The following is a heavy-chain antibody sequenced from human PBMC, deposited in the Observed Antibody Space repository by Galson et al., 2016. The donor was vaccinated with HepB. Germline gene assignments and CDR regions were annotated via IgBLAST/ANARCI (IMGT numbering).Heavy chain of an antibody. CDR3: AKVVGVTTRGYFDY. CDR1: GFSFSNYD. CDR2: ISESGGST. D-gene: IGHD1-26*01. J-gene: IGHJ4*02. Sequence: SLRLSCAASGFSFSNYDMTWVRQPPGKGLEWVSAISESGGSTHYADSVKGRFTISRDNSKNTLYLQMSGLRAEDTALYYCAKVVGVTTRGYFDYWGQGTLVTVSS. V-gene: IGHV3-23*01.